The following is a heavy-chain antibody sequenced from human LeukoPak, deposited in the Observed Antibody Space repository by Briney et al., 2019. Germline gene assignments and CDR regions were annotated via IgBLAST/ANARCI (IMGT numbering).Heavy chain of an antibody. J-gene: IGHJ4*02. V-gene: IGHV3-7*01. CDR1: GFTFTAYA. CDR2: IHDDGIVT. Sequence: GSLRLSCAASGFTFTAYAMSWFRQTPEKGLEWVANIHDDGIVTHYVDSVKGRFTISRDNARNSVNLQLNSLRVEDTALYYCARGRGWVDHWGQGTLVTVSS. CDR3: ARGRGWVDH. D-gene: IGHD3-16*01.